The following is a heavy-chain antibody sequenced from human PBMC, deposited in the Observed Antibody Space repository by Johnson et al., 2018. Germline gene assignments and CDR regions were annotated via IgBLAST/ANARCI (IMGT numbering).Heavy chain of an antibody. V-gene: IGHV3-64*01. CDR3: ARDGTYCTSTSCGNYYSYYMDV. J-gene: IGHJ6*03. CDR1: GFTFRSYA. Sequence: EVQLLETGGGLVQPGGSLGLSCAASGFTFRSYAMHWVRQAPGKGLEYVPAISSNGGSTYYANSVKGRFPISSDNPKNTLFLQMRSLIAEDMAVYYCARDGTYCTSTSCGNYYSYYMDVWGKGTTVTVSS. CDR2: ISSNGGST. D-gene: IGHD2-2*01.